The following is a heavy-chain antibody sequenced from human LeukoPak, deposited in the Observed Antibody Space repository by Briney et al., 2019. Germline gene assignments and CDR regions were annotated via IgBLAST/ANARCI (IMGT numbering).Heavy chain of an antibody. CDR1: GGSFSGHY. D-gene: IGHD2-15*01. V-gene: IGHV4-34*01. CDR2: INDSGST. CDR3: ARGYPSRYCSGGSCFSVQPTFDY. Sequence: ASETLSLTCAVYGGSFSGHYWSWIRQPPGKGLEWIGEINDSGSTNYNPSLKSRVTISVDTSKNQFSLKLYSVTAADTAVYYCARGYPSRYCSGGSCFSVQPTFDYWGQGTLVTVSS. J-gene: IGHJ4*02.